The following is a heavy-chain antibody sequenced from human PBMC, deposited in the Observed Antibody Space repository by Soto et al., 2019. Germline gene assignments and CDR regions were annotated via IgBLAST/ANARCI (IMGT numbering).Heavy chain of an antibody. CDR1: GGSISSGGYY. Sequence: QVQLQESGPGLVKPSQTLSLTCTVSGGSISSGGYYWSWIRQHPGKGLEWIGYIYYSGSTYYNPSQRCRVTLPVDTSKNQFSLKLSSVTAADTAVYYCARDRSNGAFDYWGQGTLVTVSS. CDR3: ARDRSNGAFDY. D-gene: IGHD3-10*01. V-gene: IGHV4-31*03. J-gene: IGHJ4*02. CDR2: IYYSGST.